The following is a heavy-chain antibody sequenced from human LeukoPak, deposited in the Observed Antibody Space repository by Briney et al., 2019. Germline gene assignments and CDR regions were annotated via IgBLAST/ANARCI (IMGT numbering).Heavy chain of an antibody. J-gene: IGHJ4*02. D-gene: IGHD3-22*01. CDR1: GGSISSYY. CDR3: VRGMGERSGYFDC. Sequence: PSETLSLTCNVSGGSISSYYWTWIRQPPGKGLERVGYMYSSGSTDYNPSLKSRVTISLDTSKRQISLKLTSVTAADTAVYYCVRGMGERSGYFDCWGQGTLVTVSS. V-gene: IGHV4-59*01. CDR2: MYSSGST.